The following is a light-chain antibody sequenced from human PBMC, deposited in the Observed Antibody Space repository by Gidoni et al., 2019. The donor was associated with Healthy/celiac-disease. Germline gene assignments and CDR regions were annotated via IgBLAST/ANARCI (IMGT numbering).Light chain of an antibody. CDR3: MQALQTPLT. CDR1: QSLLHSNGYNY. J-gene: IGKJ4*01. CDR2: LGY. V-gene: IGKV2-28*01. Sequence: IVMTQSPLSLPVTPGEPASISCRSSQSLLHSNGYNYLDWYLQKPGQSPQLLLYLGYNRASGVPDRFSGSGSGTEFTLKISRVEDEDVGVYYCMQALQTPLTFGGGTKVEIK.